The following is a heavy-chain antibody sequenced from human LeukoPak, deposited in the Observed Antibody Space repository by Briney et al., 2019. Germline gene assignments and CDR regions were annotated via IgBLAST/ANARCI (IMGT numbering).Heavy chain of an antibody. CDR3: ARRWLWDPYGMDV. CDR2: ISGSGGST. D-gene: IGHD5-24*01. J-gene: IGHJ6*02. Sequence: PGGSLRLSCAASGFTFSSYAMSWVRQAPGKGLEWVSAISGSGGSTYYADSVKGRFTISRDNSKNTLYLQMNSLRAEDTATYYCARRWLWDPYGMDVWGQGTTVTVSS. V-gene: IGHV3-23*01. CDR1: GFTFSSYA.